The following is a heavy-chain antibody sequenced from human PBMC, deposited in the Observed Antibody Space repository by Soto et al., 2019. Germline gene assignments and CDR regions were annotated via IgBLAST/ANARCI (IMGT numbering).Heavy chain of an antibody. CDR2: IIPIFGTA. J-gene: IGHJ6*02. D-gene: IGHD3-3*01. CDR3: ARDSQKDFWSAQGGRGGMDV. Sequence: QVQLVQSGAEVKKPGSSVKVSCKASGGTFSSYAISWVRQAPGQGLEWMGGIIPIFGTANYAQKFQGRVTITADKSTSTAYMQLSSLRSEDTAVYYCARDSQKDFWSAQGGRGGMDVWGQGTTVTVSS. V-gene: IGHV1-69*06. CDR1: GGTFSSYA.